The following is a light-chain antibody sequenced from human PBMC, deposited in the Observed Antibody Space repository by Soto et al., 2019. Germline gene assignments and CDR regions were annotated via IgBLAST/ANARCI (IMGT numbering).Light chain of an antibody. CDR2: CAS. J-gene: IGKJ1*01. Sequence: EIVMTQSPATLSVSPGERGTLSCRASQSVGSNLAWYQQKPGQAPRLLIYCASTRATGIPARFSISVSKTDITLTISSLQSEDFAIYFCQQYNNWPPDMTFGQGTKVEIK. V-gene: IGKV3-15*01. CDR1: QSVGSN. CDR3: QQYNNWPPDMT.